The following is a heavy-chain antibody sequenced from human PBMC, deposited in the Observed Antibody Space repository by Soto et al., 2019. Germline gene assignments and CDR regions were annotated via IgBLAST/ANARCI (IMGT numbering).Heavy chain of an antibody. V-gene: IGHV3-66*01. D-gene: IGHD5-12*01. CDR2: IFSGGGT. J-gene: IGHJ4*02. CDR3: AGDPDYGGYVN. CDR1: GFTVSNNY. Sequence: PGGSLRLSCEASGFTVSNNYMSWVRQAPGKGLEWVSTIFSGGGTYYADSVKGRFIISRDNSKNTLYLQMNSLRAEDTAVYYCAGDPDYGGYVNWGQGALVTVSS.